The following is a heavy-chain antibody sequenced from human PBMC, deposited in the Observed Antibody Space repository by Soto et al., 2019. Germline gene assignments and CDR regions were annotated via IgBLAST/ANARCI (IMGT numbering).Heavy chain of an antibody. D-gene: IGHD3-10*01. Sequence: SSETLSLTCAVYGESFRGYYWNWIRQTPGKGLEWIGEINDSGSTNYNPSLASRVTMSVDTSKKQLSLTLSSVTAADAAVYYCARRRRGITMVRGTYAMDVWGQGTTVTVSS. CDR1: GESFRGYY. J-gene: IGHJ6*02. CDR3: ARRRRGITMVRGTYAMDV. CDR2: INDSGST. V-gene: IGHV4-34*01.